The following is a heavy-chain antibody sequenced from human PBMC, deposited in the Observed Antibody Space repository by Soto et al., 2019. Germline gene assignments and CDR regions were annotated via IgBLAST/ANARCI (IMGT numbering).Heavy chain of an antibody. CDR2: LRSGGDR. Sequence: EVRLAESGGGLVQPGGSLRLSCVASGLSFSDYWIHWVRQAPGKGLIWVSGLRSGGDRDYADSVKGRFTISRDNAKNTVYLQMNNLRADDTAVYYCGRVDWNAGADWGQGTLVTVSS. D-gene: IGHD1-1*01. J-gene: IGHJ4*02. CDR3: GRVDWNAGAD. CDR1: GLSFSDYW. V-gene: IGHV3-74*01.